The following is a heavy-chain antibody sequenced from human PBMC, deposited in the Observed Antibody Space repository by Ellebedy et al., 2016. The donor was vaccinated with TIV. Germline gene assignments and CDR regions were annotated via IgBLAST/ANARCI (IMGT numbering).Heavy chain of an antibody. CDR3: ARGGDYRTLDF. V-gene: IGHV3-23*01. CDR1: GFTFSNYA. J-gene: IGHJ4*02. D-gene: IGHD2-21*02. CDR2: IGDTAHNT. Sequence: GGSLRLXXAASGFTFSNYAMTWVRQAPGKGLEWVSGIGDTAHNTYYGDSVKGRFTISRDDSKSTLYLQMDSLKPDDTALYYCARGGDYRTLDFWGQGTLVTVSS.